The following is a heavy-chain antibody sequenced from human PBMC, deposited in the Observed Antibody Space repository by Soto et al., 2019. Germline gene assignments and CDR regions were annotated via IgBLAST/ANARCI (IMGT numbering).Heavy chain of an antibody. V-gene: IGHV3-33*01. J-gene: IGHJ6*02. CDR2: IWYDGSNK. CDR1: GFTFSSYG. Sequence: QVQLVESGGGVVQPGRSLRLSCAASGFTFSSYGMHCVRQAPGKGLEWGAGIWYDGSNKYYADSVKGRFTISRDNSKNTLYLQMNSLRAEDTAVYYCARDPVGDGYNYPDYGMDVWGQGTTVTVSS. CDR3: ARDPVGDGYNYPDYGMDV. D-gene: IGHD5-12*01.